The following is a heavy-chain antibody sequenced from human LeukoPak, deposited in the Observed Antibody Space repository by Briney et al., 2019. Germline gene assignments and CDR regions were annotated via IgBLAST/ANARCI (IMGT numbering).Heavy chain of an antibody. V-gene: IGHV3-23*01. CDR1: GFTFSSYA. CDR2: ISGSGGST. CDR3: AKYEPYYDILTGYSQYYFDY. Sequence: PGGSLRLSCAASGFTFSSYAMSWVRQAPGKGLEWVSAISGSGGSTYYADSVKGRFTISRDNSKNTLYLQMNSLRAEGTAVYYCAKYEPYYDILTGYSQYYFDYWGQGTLVTVSS. J-gene: IGHJ4*02. D-gene: IGHD3-9*01.